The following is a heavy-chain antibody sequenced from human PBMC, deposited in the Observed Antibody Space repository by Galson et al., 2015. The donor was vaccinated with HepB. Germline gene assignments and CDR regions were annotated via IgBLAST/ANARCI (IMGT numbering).Heavy chain of an antibody. D-gene: IGHD1-26*01. CDR3: ARDMRELLLEHYYYGMDV. CDR1: GYTFTSYA. CDR2: INTNTGNP. J-gene: IGHJ6*02. V-gene: IGHV7-4-1*02. Sequence: SVKVSCKASGYTFTSYAMNWVRQAPGQGLEWMGWINTNTGNPTYAQGFTGRFVFSLDTSVSTAYLQISSLRSEDTAVYYCARDMRELLLEHYYYGMDVWGQGTTVTVSS.